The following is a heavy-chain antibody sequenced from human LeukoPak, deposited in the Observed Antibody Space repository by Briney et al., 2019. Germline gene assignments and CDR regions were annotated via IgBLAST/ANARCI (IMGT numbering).Heavy chain of an antibody. CDR3: AKDLSASKLLWLGEESFLEYYFDY. V-gene: IGHV3-23*01. CDR2: ISGSGGST. CDR1: GFTFSSYA. D-gene: IGHD3-10*01. Sequence: GGSLRLSCAASGFTFSSYAMSWVRQAPGKGLEWVSAISGSGGSTYYADSVKGRFTISRDNSKNTLYLQMNSLRAEDTAVYYCAKDLSASKLLWLGEESFLEYYFDYWGQGTLVTVSS. J-gene: IGHJ4*02.